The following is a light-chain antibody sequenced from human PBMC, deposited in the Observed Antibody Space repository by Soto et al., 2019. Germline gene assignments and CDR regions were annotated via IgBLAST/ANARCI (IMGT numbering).Light chain of an antibody. Sequence: EIVLTQSPATLSSSPGERATLSCWASQSVSNRYLAWYQQKPGQAPRLLIYGASSRATGIPDRFSGSGSGTDFTLTINNLEPEDFAVYYCQVRTNWSIAFGRGTRLEIK. J-gene: IGKJ5*01. CDR3: QVRTNWSIA. CDR1: QSVSNRY. CDR2: GAS. V-gene: IGKV3D-20*02.